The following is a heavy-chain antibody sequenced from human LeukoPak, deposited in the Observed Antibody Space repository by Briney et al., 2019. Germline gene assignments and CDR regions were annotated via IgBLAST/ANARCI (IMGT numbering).Heavy chain of an antibody. D-gene: IGHD3-22*01. V-gene: IGHV4-59*08. Sequence: PSETLSLTCAVYGGSFSGYYWSWIRQPPGKGLEWIGYIYYSGSTNYNPSLKSRVTISVDTSKNQFSLKLSSVTAADTAVYYCASLYDSSGYYYAYWGQGTLVTVSS. CDR1: GGSFSGYY. CDR2: IYYSGST. CDR3: ASLYDSSGYYYAY. J-gene: IGHJ4*02.